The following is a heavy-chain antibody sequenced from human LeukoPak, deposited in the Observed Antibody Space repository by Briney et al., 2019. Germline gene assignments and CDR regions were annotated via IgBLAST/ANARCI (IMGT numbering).Heavy chain of an antibody. CDR1: GFTFNNYA. CDR3: AKDRAAAAYFDY. V-gene: IGHV3-23*01. J-gene: IGHJ4*02. Sequence: GGSLRLSCTASGFTFNNYAMNWVRQAPGKGLEWVSAIGGSGGNTYYADSVKGRFTISRDNSKSTLYLQMSSLRAEDTAIYYCAKDRAAAAYFDYWGQGTLVTVSS. CDR2: IGGSGGNT. D-gene: IGHD2-2*01.